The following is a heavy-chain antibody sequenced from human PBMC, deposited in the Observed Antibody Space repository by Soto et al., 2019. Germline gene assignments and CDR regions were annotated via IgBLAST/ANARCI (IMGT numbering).Heavy chain of an antibody. CDR1: VYTFTNYG. D-gene: IGHD2-2*01. J-gene: IGHJ6*02. V-gene: IGHV1-18*01. Sequence: GXSVKVSCKASVYTFTNYGITWVRQAPGQGLEWMGWITASNGNANYAREIQGRLTLTRDTSTNTASMELRSLRSDDTAVYYCARGASCSSTSCYDNFHYGLAFWGQGTTVTVSS. CDR2: ITASNGNA. CDR3: ARGASCSSTSCYDNFHYGLAF.